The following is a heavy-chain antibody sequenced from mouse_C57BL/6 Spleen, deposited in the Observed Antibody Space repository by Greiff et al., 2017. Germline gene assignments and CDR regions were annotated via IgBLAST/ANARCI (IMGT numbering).Heavy chain of an antibody. J-gene: IGHJ4*01. CDR3: SNYYSNYYAMDY. Sequence: QVQLQQPGAELVKPGASVKLSCKASGYTFTSYWMQWVKQRPGQGLEWIGEIDPSDSYTNYNQKFKGMATLTLDTSSSTAYMQLSSLTSEDSAVYYCSNYYSNYYAMDYWGQGTSVTVSS. CDR2: IDPSDSYT. CDR1: GYTFTSYW. V-gene: IGHV1-50*01. D-gene: IGHD2-5*01.